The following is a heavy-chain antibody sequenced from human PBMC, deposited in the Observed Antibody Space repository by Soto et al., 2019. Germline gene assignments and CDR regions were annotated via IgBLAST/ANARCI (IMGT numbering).Heavy chain of an antibody. CDR3: ARLWGWFGDY. V-gene: IGHV4-59*08. D-gene: IGHD3-10*01. Sequence: QVQLQESGPGLVKPSETQSLTCTVSGGSISSYYWSWIRQPPGKGLEWIGYIYYSGSTNYNPSLKSRVTISVDTSKNQFSLKLSSVTAADTAVYYCARLWGWFGDYWGQGTLVTVSS. CDR1: GGSISSYY. CDR2: IYYSGST. J-gene: IGHJ4*02.